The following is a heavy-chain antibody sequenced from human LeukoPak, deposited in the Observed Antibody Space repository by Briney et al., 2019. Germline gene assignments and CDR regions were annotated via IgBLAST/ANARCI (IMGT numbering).Heavy chain of an antibody. CDR1: GFTFSSYG. J-gene: IGHJ5*02. CDR2: IQFDENDK. CDR3: AKDRCSSTSCPNRFDP. V-gene: IGHV3-30*02. D-gene: IGHD2-2*01. Sequence: GGSLRLSCAASGFTFSSYGMHWVRQAPGKGLEWVAFIQFDENDKYYADSVKGRFAISRDNSRNTLYLQMNSLTPEDTAVYYCAKDRCSSTSCPNRFDPWGQGTLVTVSS.